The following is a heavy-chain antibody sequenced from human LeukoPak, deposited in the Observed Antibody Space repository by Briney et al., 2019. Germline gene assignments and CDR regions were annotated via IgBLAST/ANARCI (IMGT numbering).Heavy chain of an antibody. CDR3: ARDRGVYSRTLED. D-gene: IGHD6-13*01. Sequence: GGSLRLSCAASGFTFSSYGMSWVRQAPGKGLEWVSAISGSGGSTYYADSLKGRFTISRDNSKNTLYLQMNSLRVEDTTIYYCARDRGVYSRTLEDWGQGTLVTVSS. V-gene: IGHV3-23*01. CDR1: GFTFSSYG. J-gene: IGHJ4*02. CDR2: ISGSGGST.